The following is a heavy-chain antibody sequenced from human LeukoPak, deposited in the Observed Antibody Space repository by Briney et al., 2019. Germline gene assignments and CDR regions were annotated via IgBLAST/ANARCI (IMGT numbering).Heavy chain of an antibody. V-gene: IGHV1-2*02. Sequence: ASVKVSCKASGYTFTGYYMHWVRQAPGQGLEWMGWINPNSGGTNYAQKFQGRVTMTRDTSISTAYMELSRLRSDDTGVYYCARDATTVTGAPFDYWGQGPLVTVPS. J-gene: IGHJ4*02. CDR2: INPNSGGT. CDR1: GYTFTGYY. CDR3: ARDATTVTGAPFDY. D-gene: IGHD4-11*01.